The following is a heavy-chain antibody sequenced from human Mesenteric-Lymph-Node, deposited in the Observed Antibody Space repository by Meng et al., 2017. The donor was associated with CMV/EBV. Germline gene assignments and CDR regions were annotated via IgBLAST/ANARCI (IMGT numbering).Heavy chain of an antibody. D-gene: IGHD3-10*01. CDR1: GFSFIIHS. CDR2: ISTSSSTI. Sequence: GGSLRLSCAASGFSFIIHSMNWVRQAPGKGLEWVSYISTSSSTIYYADSVKGRFTISRDNAKNSLYLQMNSLRAEDTAVYYCARSFYGSGSYYPFDYWGQGTLVTVSS. V-gene: IGHV3-48*04. CDR3: ARSFYGSGSYYPFDY. J-gene: IGHJ4*02.